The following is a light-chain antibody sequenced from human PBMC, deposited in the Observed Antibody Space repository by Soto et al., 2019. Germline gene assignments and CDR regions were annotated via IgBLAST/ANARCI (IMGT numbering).Light chain of an antibody. V-gene: IGKV3-15*01. Sequence: EIAMTQSPAPLSFSPGERATLSCSASQSVSSSYLAWYKNKPGQPPRILIYGASTRATGIPDRFSGVWYGTEFTLTFSSMQSEEFAVDYGQQYNNWPITFCQGTRGEIK. CDR1: QSVSSSY. CDR2: GAS. J-gene: IGKJ5*01. CDR3: QQYNNWPIT.